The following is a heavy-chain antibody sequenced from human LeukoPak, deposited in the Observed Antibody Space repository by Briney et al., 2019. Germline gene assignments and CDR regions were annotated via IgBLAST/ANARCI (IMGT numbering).Heavy chain of an antibody. V-gene: IGHV3-48*04. CDR3: ARGPREAGIVPDY. CDR1: GFTFSSYS. Sequence: GGSLRLSCAASGFTFSSYSMNWVRQAPGKGLEWVSYISSSGSTIYYADSVKGRFTISRDNAKNSLFLQMNSLRAEDTAVYYCARGPREAGIVPDYWGQGTLVIVSS. CDR2: ISSSGSTI. J-gene: IGHJ4*02. D-gene: IGHD2/OR15-2a*01.